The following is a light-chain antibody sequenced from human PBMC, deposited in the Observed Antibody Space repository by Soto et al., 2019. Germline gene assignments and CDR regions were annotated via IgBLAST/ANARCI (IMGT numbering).Light chain of an antibody. V-gene: IGKV1-33*01. J-gene: IGKJ4*01. CDR1: QDINNN. Sequence: DIQMTQSPSSLSASVGDRVTITCQASQDINNNLNWYQQTSGKAPKPLIYGAYKVEAGVPSRFSGSQSGTLFTFTITSLQPEDVAKYFCQQCDTLPPTFGGGTKVEI. CDR2: GAY. CDR3: QQCDTLPPT.